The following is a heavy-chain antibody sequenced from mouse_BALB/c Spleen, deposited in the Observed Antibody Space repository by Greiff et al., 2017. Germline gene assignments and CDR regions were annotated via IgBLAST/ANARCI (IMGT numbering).Heavy chain of an antibody. CDR3: AADDYDDGY. J-gene: IGHJ3*01. CDR1: GFTFSSYA. Sequence: DVKLVESGGGLVKPGGSLKLSCAASGFTFSSYAMSWVRQTPEKRLEWVASISSGGSTYYPDSVKGRFTISRDNTRNILYLQMSSLRSEDTAMYYCAADDYDDGYWGQGTLVTVSA. CDR2: ISSGGST. V-gene: IGHV5-6-5*01. D-gene: IGHD2-4*01.